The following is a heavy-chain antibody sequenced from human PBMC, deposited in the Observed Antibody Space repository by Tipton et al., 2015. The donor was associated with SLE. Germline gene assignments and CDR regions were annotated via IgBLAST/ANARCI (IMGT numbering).Heavy chain of an antibody. CDR2: INYSGST. V-gene: IGHV4-61*01. CDR1: GGSVSSGSYY. J-gene: IGHJ4*02. D-gene: IGHD1-26*01. CDR3: ARGRLGDSQHHFDY. Sequence: TLSLTCTVSGGSVSSGSYYWSWIRQPPGKGLEWIGYINYSGSTTYNPSLKSRVTISVDTSKNQFSLKVSSVTAADTAVYYCARGRLGDSQHHFDYWGQGTLVTVSS.